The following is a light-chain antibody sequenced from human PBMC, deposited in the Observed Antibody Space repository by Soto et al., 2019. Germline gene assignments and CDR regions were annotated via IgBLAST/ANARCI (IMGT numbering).Light chain of an antibody. CDR1: NSDVGGYNY. Sequence: QSVLNQPASVSVSPGQSITISCTGTNSDVGGYNYVSWYQQHPGKAPELMIYEVSHRPSGVSNRFSGSKSDNTASLTISGLQAEDEADYYCSSYTSISTLYVFGTGTKVTVL. CDR3: SSYTSISTLYV. J-gene: IGLJ1*01. CDR2: EVS. V-gene: IGLV2-14*01.